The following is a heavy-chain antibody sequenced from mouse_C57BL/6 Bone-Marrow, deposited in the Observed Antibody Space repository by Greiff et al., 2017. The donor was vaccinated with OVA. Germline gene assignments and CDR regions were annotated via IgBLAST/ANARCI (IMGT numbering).Heavy chain of an antibody. J-gene: IGHJ3*01. V-gene: IGHV1-69*01. Sequence: QVQLQQPGAELVMPGASVKLSCTASGYTFTSYWMHWVKQRPGQGLEWIGEIDPSDSYTNYNQKFKGKSTLTVDKSSSTAYMQLSSLTSEDSAVYYCARVGNTGFAYWGQGTLVTVSA. CDR1: GYTFTSYW. D-gene: IGHD2-1*01. CDR3: ARVGNTGFAY. CDR2: IDPSDSYT.